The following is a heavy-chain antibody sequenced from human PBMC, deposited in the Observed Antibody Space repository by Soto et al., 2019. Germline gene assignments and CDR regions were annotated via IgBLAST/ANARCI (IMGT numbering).Heavy chain of an antibody. CDR3: VKDGSSGWPYYYGLDV. CDR1: GFTFSSYA. D-gene: IGHD6-19*01. Sequence: GSLRLSCAASGFTFSSYAMHWVRQAPGKGLEWVAVISYDGSNKYYADSVKGRFTIARDNSKNTLFLHMSSLRAEDTAVYYCVKDGSSGWPYYYGLDVWGQGTSVTVSS. V-gene: IGHV3-30-3*01. CDR2: ISYDGSNK. J-gene: IGHJ6*02.